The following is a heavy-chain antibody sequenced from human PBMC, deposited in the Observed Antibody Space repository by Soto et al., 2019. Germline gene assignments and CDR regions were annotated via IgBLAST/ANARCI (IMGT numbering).Heavy chain of an antibody. V-gene: IGHV3-30*18. CDR3: AKAPFRRPYYFYGMDV. Sequence: PGWSLRLSCVSSVFTFIDFGMHWVRQGPGKGLEWLAVISEDAETDFHADSVKGRFTVSRDNFKETLYLQMNSLTTDDSGVYFCAKAPFRRPYYFYGMDVWGQGTTVTVSS. J-gene: IGHJ6*02. CDR1: VFTFIDFG. CDR2: ISEDAETD. D-gene: IGHD3-10*01.